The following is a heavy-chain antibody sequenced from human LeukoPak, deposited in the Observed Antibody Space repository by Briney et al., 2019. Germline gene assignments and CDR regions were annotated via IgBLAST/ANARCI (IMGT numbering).Heavy chain of an antibody. V-gene: IGHV1-58*01. CDR3: AASQGPVLLYGPRGFDP. CDR1: GFSFTSSA. Sequence: ASVKVSCKASGFSFTSSAVQWVRQARGQRLEWIGWIVVGSGNTNYAQKFQERVTITRDMSTSTAYMELSSLRSEDTAVYYWAASQGPVLLYGPRGFDPWGQGTLVTVSS. D-gene: IGHD3-10*01. J-gene: IGHJ5*02. CDR2: IVVGSGNT.